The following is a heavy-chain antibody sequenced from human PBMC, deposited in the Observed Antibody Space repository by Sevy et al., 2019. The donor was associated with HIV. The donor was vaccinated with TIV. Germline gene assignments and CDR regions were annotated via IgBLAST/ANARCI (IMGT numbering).Heavy chain of an antibody. D-gene: IGHD3-22*01. V-gene: IGHV3-23*01. CDR3: ARKYDSSGYFDY. CDR1: GFTLSSYA. J-gene: IGHJ4*02. Sequence: GGSLRLSCAASGFTLSSYAMNWVRQAPGKGLEWVSGISSSGGSGDKTNYADSVKGRFTISRDDSKNSLYLQLNSLRAEDTAIYYCARKYDSSGYFDYWGQGTLVTVSS. CDR2: ISSSGGSGDKT.